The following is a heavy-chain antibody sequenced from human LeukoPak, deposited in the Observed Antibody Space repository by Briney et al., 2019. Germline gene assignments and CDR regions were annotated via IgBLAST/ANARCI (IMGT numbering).Heavy chain of an antibody. V-gene: IGHV4-39*02. J-gene: IGHJ4*02. CDR3: ARASSGYYWDFDY. D-gene: IGHD3-22*01. CDR1: GGSISSSSYY. Sequence: SETLSLTCTVSGGSISSSSYYWGWIRQPPGKGLEWIGNIYHNGGTSYNPTLKSRVTISLDTSKNHFSLKLGSMTAADTAVYYCARASSGYYWDFDYWGQGALVTVSS. CDR2: IYHNGGT.